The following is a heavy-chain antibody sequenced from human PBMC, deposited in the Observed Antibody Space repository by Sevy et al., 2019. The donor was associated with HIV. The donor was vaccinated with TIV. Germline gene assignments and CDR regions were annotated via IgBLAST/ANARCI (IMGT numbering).Heavy chain of an antibody. CDR3: TSVRVKDYYFGSGSSSFQYMDL. CDR1: GFTFSSLG. Sequence: GGSLRLSCVGSGFTFSSLGMHWVRQAPGKGLEWVAVIWHEGKKKDYSDSVKGRFTISRDNSKNTVYLQMNSLRGEDSAVYYCTSVRVKDYYFGSGSSSFQYMDLWGKGTTVTVSS. J-gene: IGHJ6*04. CDR2: IWHEGKKK. V-gene: IGHV3-33*08. D-gene: IGHD3-10*01.